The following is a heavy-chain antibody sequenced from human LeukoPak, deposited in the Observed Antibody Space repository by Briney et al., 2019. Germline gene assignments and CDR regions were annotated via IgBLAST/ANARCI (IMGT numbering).Heavy chain of an antibody. CDR2: IRSSSET. J-gene: IGHJ4*02. V-gene: IGHV3-48*01. D-gene: IGHD5-12*01. Sequence: GGSLRLSCAASGFIFSQYSMNWVRQAPGKGLEWVSHIRSSSETFYADSVKGRFTISRDNARNSLYLQMNNSRGEDTAIYYCARDAGNSGYGCGLWGQGTLVTVSS. CDR1: GFIFSQYS. CDR3: ARDAGNSGYGCGL.